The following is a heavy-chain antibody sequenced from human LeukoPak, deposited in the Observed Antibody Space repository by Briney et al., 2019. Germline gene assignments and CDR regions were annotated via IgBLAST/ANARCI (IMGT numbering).Heavy chain of an antibody. V-gene: IGHV2-70*11. J-gene: IGHJ4*02. CDR1: GFSLSTSGMC. CDR2: IDWDDDK. Sequence: SGPTLVNPTQTLTRACTFSGFSLSTSGMCVSWVRQPPGKALEWLARIDWDDDKYYSTSLKTRLTISKDTSKNQVVLTMTNMDPVDTATYYCARIKEQPYYFDYWGQGTLVTVSS. CDR3: ARIKEQPYYFDY. D-gene: IGHD6-13*01.